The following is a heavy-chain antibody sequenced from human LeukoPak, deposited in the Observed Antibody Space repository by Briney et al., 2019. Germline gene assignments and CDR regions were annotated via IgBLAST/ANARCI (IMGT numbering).Heavy chain of an antibody. Sequence: QSGGSLRLSCSASGFTFTTYGMNWVRQAPGKGLEWVSGIGGSGTRTYYADSVKGRFTISRDNSKNTLYLQMNSLRAEDTAVYYCAKSSVYDFWSGYYTWTDYWGQGTLVTVSS. CDR2: IGGSGTRT. CDR3: AKSSVYDFWSGYYTWTDY. CDR1: GFTFTTYG. V-gene: IGHV3-23*01. D-gene: IGHD3-3*01. J-gene: IGHJ4*02.